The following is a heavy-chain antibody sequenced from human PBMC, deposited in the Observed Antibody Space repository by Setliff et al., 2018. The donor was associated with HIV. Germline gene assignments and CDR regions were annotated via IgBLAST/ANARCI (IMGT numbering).Heavy chain of an antibody. D-gene: IGHD3-22*01. V-gene: IGHV3-23*01. CDR1: GFTFSTYA. CDR2: ISGGGSNT. Sequence: PGGSLRLSCTVSGFTFSTYAMSWVRQAPGKGLEWVSAISGGGSNTYHADSVKGRFTISRDNSKNTLYLQMNSLRAEDTAFYYCAKARNQYDNSGFDYWGRGTLVTVSS. J-gene: IGHJ4*02. CDR3: AKARNQYDNSGFDY.